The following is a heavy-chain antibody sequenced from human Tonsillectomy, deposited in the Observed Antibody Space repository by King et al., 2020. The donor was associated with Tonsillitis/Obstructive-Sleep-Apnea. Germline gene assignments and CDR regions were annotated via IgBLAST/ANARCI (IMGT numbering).Heavy chain of an antibody. V-gene: IGHV4-39*01. Sequence: VQLQESGPGLVKPSETLSVTCTVSGGSTSSSSYYWGWIRQPPGKGLEWIGNIYYSGSTYYNPSLKSRVTISVDTSKNQFSLRLSSVTAADTAVYYCARLRATVSYYYYYMDVWGKGTTVTVSS. CDR3: ARLRATVSYYYYYMDV. J-gene: IGHJ6*03. CDR2: IYYSGST. CDR1: GGSTSSSSYY.